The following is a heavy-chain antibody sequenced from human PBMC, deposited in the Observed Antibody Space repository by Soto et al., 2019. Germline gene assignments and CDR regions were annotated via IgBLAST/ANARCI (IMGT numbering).Heavy chain of an antibody. CDR3: ARGGWTNDY. Sequence: QVQLQESGPGLVKPSETLSLTCTISGGSISNHYWSWIRQPPGKGLEWIGYIHYSGSTNYKSSLKSRVTRSVDTSKNQFSLKLSSVTAADTAVYYCARGGWTNDYWGQGTLVTVSS. D-gene: IGHD6-19*01. CDR1: GGSISNHY. CDR2: IHYSGST. J-gene: IGHJ4*02. V-gene: IGHV4-59*11.